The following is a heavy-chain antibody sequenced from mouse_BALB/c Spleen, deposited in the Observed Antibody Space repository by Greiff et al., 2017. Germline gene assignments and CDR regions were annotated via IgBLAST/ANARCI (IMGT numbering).Heavy chain of an antibody. CDR1: GDSITSGY. Sequence: DVHLVESGPSLVKPSQTLSLTCSVTGDSITSGYWNWIRKFPGNKLEYMGYISYSGSTYYNPSLKSRISITRDTSKNQYYLQLNSVTTEDTATYYGATVPYGYDPPGFAYWGQGTLVTVSA. CDR2: ISYSGST. CDR3: ATVPYGYDPPGFAY. V-gene: IGHV3-8*02. J-gene: IGHJ3*01. D-gene: IGHD2-2*01.